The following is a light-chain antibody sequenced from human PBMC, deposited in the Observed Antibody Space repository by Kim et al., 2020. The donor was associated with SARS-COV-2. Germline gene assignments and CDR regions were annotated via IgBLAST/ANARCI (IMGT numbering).Light chain of an antibody. CDR2: KAS. V-gene: IGKV1-5*03. Sequence: ASVDDRVTITCRASQRISSCLALYQQKPGKAPKLLIYKASILVSGVPSRFSGSGSGTEFTLTNSSLQPDDFATYYCQQYNSYSPTFGQGTKVEIK. J-gene: IGKJ1*01. CDR1: QRISSC. CDR3: QQYNSYSPT.